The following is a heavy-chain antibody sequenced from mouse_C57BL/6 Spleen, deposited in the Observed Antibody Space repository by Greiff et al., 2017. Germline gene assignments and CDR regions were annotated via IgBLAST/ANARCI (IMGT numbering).Heavy chain of an antibody. Sequence: EVKLVESGGDLVKPGGSLKLSCAASGFTFSSYGMSWVRQTPDKRLEWVATINSGGSYTYYPDSVKGRFTISRDNAKNTLYLQMSSLKSEDTAMYYCARDWDYWGQGTTLTVSS. D-gene: IGHD4-1*01. V-gene: IGHV5-6*01. CDR1: GFTFSSYG. J-gene: IGHJ2*01. CDR3: ARDWDY. CDR2: INSGGSYT.